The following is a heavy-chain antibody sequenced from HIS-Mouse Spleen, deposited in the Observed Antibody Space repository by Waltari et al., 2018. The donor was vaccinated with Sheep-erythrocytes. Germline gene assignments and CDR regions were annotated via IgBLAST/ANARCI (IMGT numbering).Heavy chain of an antibody. CDR3: ARGHYSGYDFDY. CDR2: RNPNMGKT. J-gene: IGHJ4*02. CDR1: GYTFTSYD. Sequence: QVQLVQSGAEVKKPGASVKVSCKASGYTFTSYDINWVRQATGQGLEWMGWRNPNMGKTGNAQKFQDRVTMTRNTSISTAYMELSSLRSEDTAVYYCARGHYSGYDFDYWGQGTLVTVSS. D-gene: IGHD5-12*01. V-gene: IGHV1-8*01.